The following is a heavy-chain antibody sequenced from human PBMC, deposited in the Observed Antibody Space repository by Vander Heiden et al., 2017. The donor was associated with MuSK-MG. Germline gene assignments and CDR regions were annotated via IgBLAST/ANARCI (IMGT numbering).Heavy chain of an antibody. CDR3: ARVVKQWLDNWFDP. D-gene: IGHD6-19*01. V-gene: IGHV3-48*02. Sequence: EVQLVESGGGLVQPGGSLRLTGVASGFTFSSYSMNWVRQAPGKGLEWVSYISSSSSTIYYADSVKGRFTISRDNAKNSLYLQMNSLRDEDTAVYYCARVVKQWLDNWFDPWGQGTLVTVSS. J-gene: IGHJ5*02. CDR1: GFTFSSYS. CDR2: ISSSSSTI.